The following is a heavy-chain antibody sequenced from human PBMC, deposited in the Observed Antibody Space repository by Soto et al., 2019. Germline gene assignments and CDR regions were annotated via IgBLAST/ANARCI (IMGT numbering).Heavy chain of an antibody. Sequence: QVQVVQSGAEVKKPGSSVRVSCKASGGTSSSYAITWMRQAPGQGLDWMGGIIPILDTTDYAQKFQGRVTFTADESTSTVYMELSSLTSEDTAVYYCASGGTTVNRRFDFCGQGTLVTVSS. CDR1: GGTSSSYA. V-gene: IGHV1-69*01. D-gene: IGHD4-4*01. J-gene: IGHJ4*02. CDR2: IIPILDTT. CDR3: ASGGTTVNRRFDF.